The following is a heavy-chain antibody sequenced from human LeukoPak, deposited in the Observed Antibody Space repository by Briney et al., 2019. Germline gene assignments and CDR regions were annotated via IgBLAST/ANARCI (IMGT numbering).Heavy chain of an antibody. J-gene: IGHJ6*02. CDR2: IYPGDSDT. CDR1: GYSFTNYW. Sequence: GESLKISCKGSGYSFTNYWIAWVRQMPGKGLEWMGIIYPGDSDTTYSPSFQGQITISGDKSISTAYLQWSSLKASDTAMYYCARIEYSSSTPVDYYYYGMDVWGQGTTVTVSS. D-gene: IGHD6-6*01. V-gene: IGHV5-51*01. CDR3: ARIEYSSSTPVDYYYYGMDV.